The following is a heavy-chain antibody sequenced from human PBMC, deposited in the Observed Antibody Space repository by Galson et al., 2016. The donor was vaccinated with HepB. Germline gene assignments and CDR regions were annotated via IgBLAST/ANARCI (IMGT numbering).Heavy chain of an antibody. Sequence: SLRLSCAASGFTFSSYAMHWVRQAPGKGLEWVGLISYDGGNEYYADSVKGRLTISRDNSKNTVYLQMNSLRPDDTAVYFCARDKWKQLRVYRPPHYIDAFDIWGQGTMVTVSS. V-gene: IGHV3-30-3*01. CDR1: GFTFSSYA. CDR3: ARDKWKQLRVYRPPHYIDAFDI. CDR2: ISYDGGNE. D-gene: IGHD5-18*01. J-gene: IGHJ3*02.